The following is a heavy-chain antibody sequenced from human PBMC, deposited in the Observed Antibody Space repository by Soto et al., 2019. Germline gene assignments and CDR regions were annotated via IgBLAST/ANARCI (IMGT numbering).Heavy chain of an antibody. V-gene: IGHV3-23*01. CDR1: GFTFSSYA. Sequence: PGGSLRLSCAASGFTFSSYAMSWVRQAPGKGLEWVSAISGSGGSTYYADSVKGRFTISRDNSKNTLYLQMNSLRAEDTAVYYRAKWELLWFGELPGHFDYWGQGTLVTVSS. J-gene: IGHJ4*02. D-gene: IGHD3-10*01. CDR3: AKWELLWFGELPGHFDY. CDR2: ISGSGGST.